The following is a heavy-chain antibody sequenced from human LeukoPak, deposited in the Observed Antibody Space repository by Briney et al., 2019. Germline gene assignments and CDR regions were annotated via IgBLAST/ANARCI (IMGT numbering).Heavy chain of an antibody. J-gene: IGHJ4*02. V-gene: IGHV4-59*01. Sequence: SETLSLTCTVSGGSISSYYWSWIRQPPGKGLEWCGYIYYSGSTNYNPSLKSRVTISVDTSKNQFSLKLSSVTAADTAVYYCARVSYYYDSSGTYYFDYWGQGTLVTVSS. CDR2: IYYSGST. D-gene: IGHD3-22*01. CDR1: GGSISSYY. CDR3: ARVSYYYDSSGTYYFDY.